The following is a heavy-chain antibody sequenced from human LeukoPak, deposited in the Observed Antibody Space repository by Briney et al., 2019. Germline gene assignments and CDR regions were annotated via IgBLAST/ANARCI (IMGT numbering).Heavy chain of an antibody. CDR3: ARGYCSGGSCYSGVHYYYMDV. D-gene: IGHD2-15*01. V-gene: IGHV3-48*03. CDR2: ISSSGSTI. CDR1: GFTFSSYE. Sequence: GGSLRLSCAASGFTFSSYEVNWVRQAPGKGLEWVSYISSSGSTIYYADSVKGRFTISRDNAKNSLYLQMNSLRAEDTAVYYCARGYCSGGSCYSGVHYYYMDVWGKGTTVTISS. J-gene: IGHJ6*03.